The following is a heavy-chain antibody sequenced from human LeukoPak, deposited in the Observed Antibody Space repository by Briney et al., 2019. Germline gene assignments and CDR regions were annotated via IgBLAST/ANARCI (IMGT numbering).Heavy chain of an antibody. D-gene: IGHD5-24*01. CDR2: IHPCDSYT. J-gene: IGHJ3*02. V-gene: IGHV5-51*01. Sequence: GESLKIFCKVAGYSSTTYWIAWVRQMSGRGLEWRGSIHPCDSYTRYNPSVQGRVTISLDKSTTTAYLQYNSLGPSDTAIYYCATHPIRDGFGNAFDIWGQGTLVTVSS. CDR3: ATHPIRDGFGNAFDI. CDR1: GYSSTTYW.